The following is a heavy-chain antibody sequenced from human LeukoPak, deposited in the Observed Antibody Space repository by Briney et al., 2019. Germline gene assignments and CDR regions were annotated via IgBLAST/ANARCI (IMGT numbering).Heavy chain of an antibody. J-gene: IGHJ3*02. CDR2: IYPGDSET. CDR3: ARWQLANGAFDI. D-gene: IGHD6-6*01. V-gene: IGHV5-51*01. Sequence: GESLKISCKGSGYSFTRYWIGWARQMPGKGLEWMGIIYPGDSETRYSPSFQGQVTISADKSFSTAYLQWRSLKASDTAMYYCARWQLANGAFDIWGQGTMVTVSS. CDR1: GYSFTRYW.